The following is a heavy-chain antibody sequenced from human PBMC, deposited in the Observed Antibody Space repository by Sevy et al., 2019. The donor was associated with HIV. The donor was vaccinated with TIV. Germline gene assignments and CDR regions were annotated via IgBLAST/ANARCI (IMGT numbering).Heavy chain of an antibody. J-gene: IGHJ4*02. Sequence: ASVKVSCKASGGTFSSYAISWVRQAPGQGLEWMGGIIPIFGTANYAQKFQGRVTITADESTSTAYMELSSLRSEDTAVYYCARGGDYYPSGSYFDYWGQGTLVTVSS. CDR1: GGTFSSYA. V-gene: IGHV1-69*13. D-gene: IGHD3-10*01. CDR3: ARGGDYYPSGSYFDY. CDR2: IIPIFGTA.